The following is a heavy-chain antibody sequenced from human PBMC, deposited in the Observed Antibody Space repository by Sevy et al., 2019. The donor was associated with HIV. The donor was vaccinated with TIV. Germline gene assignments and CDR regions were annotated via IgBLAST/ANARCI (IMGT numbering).Heavy chain of an antibody. J-gene: IGHJ6*02. Sequence: GGSLRLSCAASGFTFSSYWMSWVRQAPGKGLEWVANIKQDGSEKYYVHSVKGRFTISRDNAKNSLYLQMNSLRAEDTAVYYCARNAGYSSSWRYYYYYGMDVWGQGTTVTVSS. CDR1: GFTFSSYW. V-gene: IGHV3-7*01. D-gene: IGHD6-13*01. CDR2: IKQDGSEK. CDR3: ARNAGYSSSWRYYYYYGMDV.